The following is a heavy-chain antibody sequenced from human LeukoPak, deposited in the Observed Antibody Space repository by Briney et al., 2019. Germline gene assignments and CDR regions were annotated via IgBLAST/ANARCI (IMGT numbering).Heavy chain of an antibody. CDR2: INPNSGGT. D-gene: IGHD3-10*01. CDR3: ARRVVYGSGRYYPYYFDY. CDR1: GYTFTGYY. V-gene: IGHV1-2*02. Sequence: ASVKVSCKASGYTFTGYYMHWVRQAPGQGLEWMGWINPNSGGTNYAQKFQGRVTMTRDTSISTAYMELRRLRSDDTAVYYCARRVVYGSGRYYPYYFDYWGQGTLVTVSS. J-gene: IGHJ4*02.